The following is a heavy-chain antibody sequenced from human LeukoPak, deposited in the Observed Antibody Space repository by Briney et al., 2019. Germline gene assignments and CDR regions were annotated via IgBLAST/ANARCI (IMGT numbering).Heavy chain of an antibody. CDR2: ITGSGTTT. CDR1: GFTFSSYA. D-gene: IGHD3-10*01. Sequence: PGGSLRLSCAASGFTFSSYAMSWVRQAPGKGLEWVSTITGSGTTTYYADSVKGRFTISRDNSKNTLYLQMNSLRAEDTAVYYCAKGLWFGEWSMDVWGQGTTVTVSS. V-gene: IGHV3-23*01. J-gene: IGHJ6*02. CDR3: AKGLWFGEWSMDV.